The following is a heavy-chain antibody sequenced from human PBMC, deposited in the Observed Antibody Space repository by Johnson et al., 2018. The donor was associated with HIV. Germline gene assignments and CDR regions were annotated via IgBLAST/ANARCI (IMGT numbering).Heavy chain of an antibody. CDR2: ISYDGSSK. CDR3: ASRLWWQAPLDAFDI. D-gene: IGHD2-21*01. Sequence: QVQLVESGGGLVQPGRSLRLSCAASGFTFSSYAMHWVRQAPGKGLEWVAVISYDGSSKYYADSVKGRFTISRDNSKNTLYLQMNSLRAEDTAVYYCASRLWWQAPLDAFDIWGQGTMVTVSS. J-gene: IGHJ3*02. CDR1: GFTFSSYA. V-gene: IGHV3-30*04.